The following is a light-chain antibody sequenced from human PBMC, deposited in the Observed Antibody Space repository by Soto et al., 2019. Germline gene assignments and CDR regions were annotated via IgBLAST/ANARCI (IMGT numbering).Light chain of an antibody. Sequence: SVLTQPPSASGSPGQSVTISCTGSSSDVGGYYSVSWYQQHPGKAPKLIIYEVNKRPSGVPDRFSASKSDNTASLTVSGLQADDEADYYCSSYAGINNLVFGGGTQLTVL. CDR1: SSDVGGYYS. CDR2: EVN. CDR3: SSYAGINNLV. V-gene: IGLV2-8*01. J-gene: IGLJ2*01.